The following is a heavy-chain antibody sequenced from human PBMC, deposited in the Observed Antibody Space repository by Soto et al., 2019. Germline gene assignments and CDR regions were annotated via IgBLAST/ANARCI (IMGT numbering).Heavy chain of an antibody. CDR3: AKDRNYPRDQFHY. V-gene: IGHV3-23*01. CDR2: ISANGQGI. Sequence: EVQLLESGGGLVQPGGSLRLSCAASGLTFRTYALSWVRQAPGKGLEGVSAISANGQGIYYADSVWGRFTISRDNSKNTIFLHMDSLRAEDTAVYYCAKDRNYPRDQFHYWGQGTLVTVSS. D-gene: IGHD1-7*01. CDR1: GLTFRTYA. J-gene: IGHJ4*02.